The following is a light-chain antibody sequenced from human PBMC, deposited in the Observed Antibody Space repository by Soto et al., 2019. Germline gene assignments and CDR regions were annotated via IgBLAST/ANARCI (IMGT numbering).Light chain of an antibody. CDR1: QSISSY. CDR3: QQSYSTPLT. Sequence: DIQMTQSPSSLSASVGDRVTITCRASQSISSYLNWYQQKPGKAPKLLIYAASSLQSGVPSRFSGSGSGTDFTLTISSLQPEDCATYYSQQSYSTPLTFRGGTKVEIK. CDR2: AAS. V-gene: IGKV1-39*01. J-gene: IGKJ4*01.